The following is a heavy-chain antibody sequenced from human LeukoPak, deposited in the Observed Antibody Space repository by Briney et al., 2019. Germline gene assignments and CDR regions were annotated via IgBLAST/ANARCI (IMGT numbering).Heavy chain of an antibody. CDR1: GGTFSSYA. J-gene: IGHJ4*02. Sequence: SVKVSCKASGGTFSSYAISWVRQAPGQGLEWMGGIIPIFGTANYAQKFQGRVTITADESTSTAYMELSSLRSEDTAVYYCASRIAAAGTPDYWGQGTLVTVSS. CDR3: ASRIAAAGTPDY. D-gene: IGHD6-13*01. V-gene: IGHV1-69*13. CDR2: IIPIFGTA.